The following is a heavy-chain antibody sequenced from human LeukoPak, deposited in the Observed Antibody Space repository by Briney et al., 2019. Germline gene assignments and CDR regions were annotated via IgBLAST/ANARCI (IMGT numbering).Heavy chain of an antibody. D-gene: IGHD3-10*01. CDR2: ISGSGITT. Sequence: GGSLRLSCAASGFTFSKYAMSWVRQAPGKGLEWVSTISGSGITTNYADSVKGRFTVSRDNSKNTLYLQVSSLRAEDTAIYYCARGRFTLGDYWGQGTLVTVSS. V-gene: IGHV3-23*01. CDR3: ARGRFTLGDY. J-gene: IGHJ4*02. CDR1: GFTFSKYA.